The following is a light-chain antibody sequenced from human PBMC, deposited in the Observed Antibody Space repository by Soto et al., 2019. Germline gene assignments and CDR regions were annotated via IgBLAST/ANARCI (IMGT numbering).Light chain of an antibody. CDR2: GAY. V-gene: IGKV3-15*01. CDR3: QQCNNWPLT. CDR1: QSVDGN. J-gene: IGKJ4*01. Sequence: EQVMTQSPATLSVYPGERATLSCRASQSVDGNIAWYQQKPGQAPRLLIYGAYTRATGIPARFSGSGSGTEFTLTISSLRSEDLAVYYCQQCNNWPLTFGGGTKVDIK.